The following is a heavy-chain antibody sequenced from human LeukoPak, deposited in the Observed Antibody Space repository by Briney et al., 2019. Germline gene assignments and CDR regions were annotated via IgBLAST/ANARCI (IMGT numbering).Heavy chain of an antibody. D-gene: IGHD4-17*01. CDR1: GFXSSSYW. CDR2: ISKDGSST. J-gene: IGHJ4*02. Sequence: GGSLRLSCAASGFXSSSYWMHWVRQAPGMGLVWVSRISKDGSSTIYADSVKGRITISRDNAKNTLYLQMNSLRVEDTALYYCARDGGYGDLDYWGQGSLVTASS. V-gene: IGHV3-74*01. CDR3: ARDGGYGDLDY.